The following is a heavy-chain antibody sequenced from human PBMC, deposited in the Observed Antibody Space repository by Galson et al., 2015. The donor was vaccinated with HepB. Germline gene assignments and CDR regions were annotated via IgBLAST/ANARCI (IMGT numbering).Heavy chain of an antibody. CDR3: ARYCSSTSCYSERGGSFDY. V-gene: IGHV3-66*01. J-gene: IGHJ4*02. Sequence: SLRLSCAASGFTVSSNYMSWVRQAPGKGLEWVSVIYSGGSTYYADSVKGRFTISRDNSKNTLYLQMNSLRAEDTAMYYCARYCSSTSCYSERGGSFDYWGQGTLVTVSS. CDR2: IYSGGST. D-gene: IGHD2-2*01. CDR1: GFTVSSNY.